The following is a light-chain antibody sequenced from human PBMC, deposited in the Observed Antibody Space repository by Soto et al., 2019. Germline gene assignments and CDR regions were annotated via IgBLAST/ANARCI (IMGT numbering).Light chain of an antibody. CDR2: DAS. J-gene: IGKJ1*01. V-gene: IGKV3D-20*01. CDR3: QQYGSSGT. CDR1: QSVRGSQ. Sequence: EIVWAQSPGSLSLSPGERVTVSCGASQSVRGSQLAWYQHKPGLAPRLLMSDASIRATGIPDRFSGSGSGTDFTLTISRLEPEDFAVYYCQQYGSSGTFGQGTKVDI.